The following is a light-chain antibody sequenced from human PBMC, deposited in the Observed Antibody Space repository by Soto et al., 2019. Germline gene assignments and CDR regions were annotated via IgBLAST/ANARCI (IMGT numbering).Light chain of an antibody. CDR2: DVS. CDR1: SSDVGYYNY. CDR3: SSYTGSNTYV. J-gene: IGLJ1*01. V-gene: IGLV2-14*03. Sequence: TLTQPASVSGSPGQSITMSCTSTSSDVGYYNYVSWYQLHPGKAPKLMIYDVSNRPSGISNRFSGSKSGNAASLTISGLQAEDEADYYCSSYTGSNTYVFGTGTKVTVL.